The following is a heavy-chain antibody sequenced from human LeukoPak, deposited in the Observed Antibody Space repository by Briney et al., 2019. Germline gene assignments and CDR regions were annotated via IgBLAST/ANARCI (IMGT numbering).Heavy chain of an antibody. Sequence: ASVKVSCKASGYTFTNYHMHWVRQAPGQGLEWMGIINPSGGSTTYAQKFQGRVTMTRDMSTSTVYIELSSLRSEDTAFYYCASYLSGWPMKYWGQGTLVTVSS. CDR2: INPSGGST. CDR3: ASYLSGWPMKY. D-gene: IGHD6-19*01. CDR1: GYTFTNYH. V-gene: IGHV1-46*01. J-gene: IGHJ4*02.